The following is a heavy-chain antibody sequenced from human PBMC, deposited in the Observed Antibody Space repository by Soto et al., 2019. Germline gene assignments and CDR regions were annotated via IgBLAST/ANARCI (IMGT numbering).Heavy chain of an antibody. V-gene: IGHV1-24*01. CDR2: FDPEDGET. CDR1: GYTLTELS. CDR3: ARDYYYGMDV. Sequence: ASVKVSCKVSGYTLTELSMHWVRQAPGKGLEWMGGFDPEDGETIYAQKFQGRVTMTTDTSTSTAYMELRSLRSDDTAVYYCARDYYYGMDVWGQGTTVTVSS. J-gene: IGHJ6*02.